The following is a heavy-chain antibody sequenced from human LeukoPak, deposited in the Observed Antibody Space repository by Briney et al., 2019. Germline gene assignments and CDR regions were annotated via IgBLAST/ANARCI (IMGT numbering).Heavy chain of an antibody. D-gene: IGHD3-22*01. V-gene: IGHV4-59*01. Sequence: SESLSLTSTVSGASISSYYWSWIRRPPGKGLEWIGDIYYSGSIKYNPSLKSRVTMSVDTSKNQFSLKLSSVTAADTAIYYCARENPSGYYNRPIDYWGQGTLVTVSS. CDR1: GASISSYY. CDR3: ARENPSGYYNRPIDY. CDR2: IYYSGSI. J-gene: IGHJ4*02.